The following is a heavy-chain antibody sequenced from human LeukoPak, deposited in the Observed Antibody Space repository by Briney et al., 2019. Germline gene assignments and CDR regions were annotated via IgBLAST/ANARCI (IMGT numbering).Heavy chain of an antibody. J-gene: IGHJ5*02. Sequence: ASVKVSCKASRGTFSSYAISWVRQAPGQGLEWMGGIIPIFGTPIYAQKFQGRVTITADEFTSTAYMELSSLRSEDTAVYYCAREKGLLPNWFDPWGQGTLVTVSS. CDR2: IIPIFGTP. V-gene: IGHV1-69*13. D-gene: IGHD2-15*01. CDR3: AREKGLLPNWFDP. CDR1: RGTFSSYA.